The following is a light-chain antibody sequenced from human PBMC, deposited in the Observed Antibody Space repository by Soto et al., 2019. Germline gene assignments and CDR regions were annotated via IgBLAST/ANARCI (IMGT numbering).Light chain of an antibody. Sequence: QSALTQPAAVSGSPGQSITISCTGSSSDVGSYNLVSWYQQEPGKAPKLMIYEVNKQPSGISNRFSGSKSGNTASLTISGLQAEDEADYYCSSYAGSYSYVVFGGGTQLTVL. J-gene: IGLJ2*01. CDR3: SSYAGSYSYVV. CDR1: SSDVGSYNL. CDR2: EVN. V-gene: IGLV2-23*02.